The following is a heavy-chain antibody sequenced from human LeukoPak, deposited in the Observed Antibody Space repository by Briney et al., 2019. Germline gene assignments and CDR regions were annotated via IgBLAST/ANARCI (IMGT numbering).Heavy chain of an antibody. D-gene: IGHD2-15*01. Sequence: ASVKVSCKASGYTFTGYYMHWVRQAPGQGLEWMGWINPNSGGTNYAQKFQGRVTMTRDTSISTAYMELSSLRSEDTAVYYCARDHALGYCSGGSCYGYWGQGTLVTVSS. CDR3: ARDHALGYCSGGSCYGY. V-gene: IGHV1-2*02. CDR2: INPNSGGT. CDR1: GYTFTGYY. J-gene: IGHJ4*02.